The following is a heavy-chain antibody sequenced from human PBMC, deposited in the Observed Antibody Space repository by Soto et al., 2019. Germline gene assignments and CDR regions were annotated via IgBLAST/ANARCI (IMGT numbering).Heavy chain of an antibody. CDR3: TRRHNRTDNYFDP. J-gene: IGHJ5*02. CDR2: SYYSGPT. CDR1: GDSISVHSYY. Sequence: SETLSLTCTVSGDSISVHSYYWTWIRQPPGKGLEWIGSSYYSGPTYFNPSLKSRATISVDTSKNPFSLRLTSVTAAATAVYYCTRRHNRTDNYFDPWGPGALVAVSS. D-gene: IGHD2-21*02. V-gene: IGHV4-39*01.